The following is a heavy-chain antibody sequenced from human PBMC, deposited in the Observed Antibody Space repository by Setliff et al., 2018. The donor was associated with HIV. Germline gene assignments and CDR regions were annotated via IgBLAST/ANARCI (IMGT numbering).Heavy chain of an antibody. CDR1: GYSFTSYF. V-gene: IGHV1-8*01. Sequence: ASVKVSCKAFGYSFTSYFLHWVRQAPGQGLEWMGGIIPILGIANYAQKFQGRVTITRNTSINTAYMELSSLGSEDTAVYYCARGPTVGAADYWGQGTLVTVSS. D-gene: IGHD1-26*01. CDR3: ARGPTVGAADY. CDR2: IIPILGIA. J-gene: IGHJ4*02.